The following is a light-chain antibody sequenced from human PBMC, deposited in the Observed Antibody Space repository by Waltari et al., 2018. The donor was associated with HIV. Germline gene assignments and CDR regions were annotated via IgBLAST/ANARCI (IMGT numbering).Light chain of an antibody. Sequence: IALTQSPGPLSLSPGQRATLSCRASQTISSTYLAWYQQKPGQAPRLLIYGASSRATGIPDRCSGSGAGTDFTLTSSSLEPEDCAVYYCQQYIGSPRTFGQGTKVELK. V-gene: IGKV3-20*01. J-gene: IGKJ1*01. CDR2: GAS. CDR1: QTISSTY. CDR3: QQYIGSPRT.